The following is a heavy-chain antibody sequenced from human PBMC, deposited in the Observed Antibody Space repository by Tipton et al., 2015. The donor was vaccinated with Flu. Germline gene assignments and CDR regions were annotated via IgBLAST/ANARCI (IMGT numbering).Heavy chain of an antibody. Sequence: GLVKPSETLSLTCTFSGGSISSYFWSWIRQPPGKGLEWIGCTYYRGTTNYNPSLKSRVAISSDTSKNQVSLKLSSVTAADTAVYYCARMYRDGYNRFDPWGQGTLVTVSS. CDR1: GGSISSYF. J-gene: IGHJ5*02. CDR3: ARMYRDGYNRFDP. V-gene: IGHV4-59*01. CDR2: TYYRGTT. D-gene: IGHD5-24*01.